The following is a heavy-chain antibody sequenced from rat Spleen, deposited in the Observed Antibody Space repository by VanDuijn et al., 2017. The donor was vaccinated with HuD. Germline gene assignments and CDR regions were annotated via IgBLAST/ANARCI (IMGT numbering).Heavy chain of an antibody. CDR2: MSSGGNT. J-gene: IGHJ2*01. CDR3: ATDGTYYLWDY. CDR1: GFSLTSNG. D-gene: IGHD1-12*02. Sequence: QVQLKESGPGLVQPSQTLSLTCTVSGFSLTSNGVSWVRQPPGKGLEWIAVMSSGGNTYYNSTLKSRLSISRDTSKSQVFVKMNSLQTEDTAIYFCATDGTYYLWDYWGQGVMVTVSS. V-gene: IGHV2S12*01.